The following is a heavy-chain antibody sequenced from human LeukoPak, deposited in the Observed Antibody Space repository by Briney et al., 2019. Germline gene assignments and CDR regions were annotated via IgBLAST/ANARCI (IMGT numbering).Heavy chain of an antibody. CDR2: ISSSSSYI. V-gene: IGHV3-21*01. CDR1: GFTFSSYS. D-gene: IGHD6-6*01. Sequence: GGSLRLSCAASGFTFSSYSMDWVRQAPGKGLEWVSSISSSSSYIYYADSVKGRFTISRDNAKNSLYLQMNSLRAEDTAVYYCARGAEYSSSSSNYWGQGTLVTVSS. CDR3: ARGAEYSSSSSNY. J-gene: IGHJ4*02.